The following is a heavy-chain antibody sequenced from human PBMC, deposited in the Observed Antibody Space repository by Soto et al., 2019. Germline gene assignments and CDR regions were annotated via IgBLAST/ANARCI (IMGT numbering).Heavy chain of an antibody. Sequence: ASVKVSCKASGYTGTGYYVHWVRQAPGQGLAWMGWINPNSGDTYLAQRFQGRVTMNRDTSIGTAYMELRGLTSDATAEYYCAKGGAIVAAGTRVYLYNAMDVWGQGTTVTVSS. J-gene: IGHJ6*02. D-gene: IGHD1-26*01. CDR1: GYTGTGYY. V-gene: IGHV1-2*02. CDR2: INPNSGDT. CDR3: AKGGAIVAAGTRVYLYNAMDV.